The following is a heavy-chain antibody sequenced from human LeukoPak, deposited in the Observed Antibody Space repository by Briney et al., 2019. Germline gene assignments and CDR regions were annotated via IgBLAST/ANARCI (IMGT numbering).Heavy chain of an antibody. CDR1: GGSISSYY. CDR3: ARGGYGSPRN. V-gene: IGHV4-59*01. J-gene: IGHJ4*02. D-gene: IGHD5-18*01. Sequence: SETLSLTCTVSGGSISSYYWSWIRQPPGKGLEYIGYIYYSGSTNYNPSLKSRVTISVDTSKNQFSLKLSSVTAADTAVYYCARGGYGSPRNWGQGTLVTVSS. CDR2: IYYSGST.